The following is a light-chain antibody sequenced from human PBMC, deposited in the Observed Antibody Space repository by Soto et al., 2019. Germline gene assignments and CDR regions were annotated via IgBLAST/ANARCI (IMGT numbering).Light chain of an antibody. V-gene: IGKV3-15*01. CDR2: GAS. J-gene: IGKJ1*01. CDR3: QHYNNWPPWT. Sequence: MTQSPSSLSASVGDRVTISCRASQSISNLAWYQQKPGQAPRLLIYGASIRATGIPARFSGSGSGTEFTLTISSLQSEDFAVYYCQHYNNWPPWTFGQGTKVDIK. CDR1: QSISN.